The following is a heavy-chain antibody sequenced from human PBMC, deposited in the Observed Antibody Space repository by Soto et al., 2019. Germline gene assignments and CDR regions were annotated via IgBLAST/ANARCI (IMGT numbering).Heavy chain of an antibody. CDR1: GLTVSSNY. CDR2: IYSGGST. D-gene: IGHD2-8*01. J-gene: IGHJ4*02. Sequence: EVQLVESGGGLVQPGGSLRLSCAASGLTVSSNYMSWVRQAPGKGLEWVSVIYSGGSTYYADSVKGRFTISRDNSKNTLYLQMNSLRAEDTAVYYCARDLYAVRADYWGQGTLVTVSS. V-gene: IGHV3-66*01. CDR3: ARDLYAVRADY.